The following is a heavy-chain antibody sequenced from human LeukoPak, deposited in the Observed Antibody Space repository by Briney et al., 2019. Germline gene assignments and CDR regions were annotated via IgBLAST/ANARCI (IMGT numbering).Heavy chain of an antibody. V-gene: IGHV1-69*13. CDR1: GGTFSSYA. D-gene: IGHD3-22*01. CDR2: IIPIIGTA. CDR3: AREGYYDSSGSYFDY. Sequence: SLKVSCEASGGTFSSYAISWVRQAPGQGLEWMGGIIPIIGTANYAQKFQGRVTITADESTSTAYMELSSLRSEDTAVYYCAREGYYDSSGSYFDYWGQGTLVTVSS. J-gene: IGHJ4*02.